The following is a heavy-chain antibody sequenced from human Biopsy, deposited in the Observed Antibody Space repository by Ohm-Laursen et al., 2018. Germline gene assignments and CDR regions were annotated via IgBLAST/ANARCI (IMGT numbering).Heavy chain of an antibody. CDR1: GYSFTKYY. Sequence: SVKVSCKASGYSFTKYYINWVRQAPGQGLEWMGIINPTGGTTSYAEKFQGRVTLTRGTSTGTVYLELNSLIYEDTALYYRARDEAGSSVFGPYYYGMDVWGQGTTVTVSS. CDR2: INPTGGTT. D-gene: IGHD3/OR15-3a*01. J-gene: IGHJ6*02. CDR3: ARDEAGSSVFGPYYYGMDV. V-gene: IGHV1-46*01.